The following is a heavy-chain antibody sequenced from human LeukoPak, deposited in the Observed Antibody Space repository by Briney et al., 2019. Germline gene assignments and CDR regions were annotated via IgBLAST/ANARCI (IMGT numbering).Heavy chain of an antibody. CDR1: GGSISSGGYS. Sequence: SETLSLTCAVSGGSISSGGYSWSWIRQPPGKGLEWIGYISYSGSTNYNPSLKSRVTISVDTSKNQFSLRLRSVTAADTAVYYCARLDGGSWGQGTLVTVSS. CDR3: ARLDGGS. V-gene: IGHV4-61*08. CDR2: ISYSGST. J-gene: IGHJ4*02. D-gene: IGHD3-16*01.